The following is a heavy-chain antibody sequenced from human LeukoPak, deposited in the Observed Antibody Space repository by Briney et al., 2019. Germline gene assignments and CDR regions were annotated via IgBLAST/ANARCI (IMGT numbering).Heavy chain of an antibody. Sequence: GGSLRLSCAASGFTFSSYAMHWVRQAPGKGLEWVAVISYDGSNKYYADSVKGRFTISRDNSKNTLYLQMNSLRAEDTAVYYCARVKQQGFYYYYYMDVWGKGTTVTVSS. CDR2: ISYDGSNK. CDR3: ARVKQQGFYYYYYMDV. V-gene: IGHV3-30*04. D-gene: IGHD6-13*01. J-gene: IGHJ6*03. CDR1: GFTFSSYA.